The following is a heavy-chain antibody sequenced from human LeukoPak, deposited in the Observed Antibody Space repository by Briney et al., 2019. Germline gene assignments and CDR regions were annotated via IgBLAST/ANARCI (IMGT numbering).Heavy chain of an antibody. D-gene: IGHD6-13*01. J-gene: IGHJ5*02. CDR2: ISWNSGSI. V-gene: IGHV3-9*01. Sequence: PGRSLRLSCAASGFTFDDYAMHWARHAPGKGLEWVSGISWNSGSIGYADSVKGRFTISRDNAKNSLYLQMNSLRAEDTALYYCAKEVARGIAAALGAWGQGTLVTVSS. CDR1: GFTFDDYA. CDR3: AKEVARGIAAALGA.